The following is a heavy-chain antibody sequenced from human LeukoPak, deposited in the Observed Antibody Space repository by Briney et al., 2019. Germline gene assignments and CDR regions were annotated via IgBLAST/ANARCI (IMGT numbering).Heavy chain of an antibody. CDR2: IYYSGST. Sequence: SETLSLTCTVSGGSISSYYCSWIRQPPGKGLEWIGYIYYSGSTNYNPSLKSRVTISVDTSKNQFSLKLSSVTAADTAVYYCARVQHCSSTSCYAAYGMDVWGQGTTVTVSS. CDR3: ARVQHCSSTSCYAAYGMDV. V-gene: IGHV4-59*01. J-gene: IGHJ6*02. CDR1: GGSISSYY. D-gene: IGHD2-2*01.